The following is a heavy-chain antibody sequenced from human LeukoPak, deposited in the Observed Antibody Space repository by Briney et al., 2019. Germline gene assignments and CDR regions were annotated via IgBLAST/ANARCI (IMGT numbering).Heavy chain of an antibody. CDR3: ARESFGHIAAWGDY. CDR1: GFTFSSYS. D-gene: IGHD6-13*01. J-gene: IGHJ4*02. CDR2: ISSSSSYI. Sequence: PGGSLRLSCAASGFTFSSYSMNWVRQAPGKGLEWVSSISSSSSYIYYADSVKGRFTISRDNAKNSLYLQMNSLRAEDTAVYYCARESFGHIAAWGDYWGQGTLVTVSS. V-gene: IGHV3-21*01.